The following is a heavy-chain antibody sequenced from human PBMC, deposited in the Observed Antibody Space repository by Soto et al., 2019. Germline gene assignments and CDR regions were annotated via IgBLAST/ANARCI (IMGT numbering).Heavy chain of an antibody. D-gene: IGHD5-18*01. V-gene: IGHV3-74*03. CDR2: IYSDGSGT. Sequence: EVQLVESGGVLVQPGGSLRLSCAASGFSFSNYWMHWVRQAPGKGLVWVSRIYSDGSGTMYADSVKGRFTISRDNAKRTLYLQMNSLRAEDTAVYYCATLNSFGSDYWGRGTLVTVSS. J-gene: IGHJ4*02. CDR1: GFSFSNYW. CDR3: ATLNSFGSDY.